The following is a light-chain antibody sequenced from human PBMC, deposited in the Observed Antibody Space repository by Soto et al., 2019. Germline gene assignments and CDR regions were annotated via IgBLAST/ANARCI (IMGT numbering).Light chain of an antibody. CDR2: DAS. J-gene: IGKJ1*01. Sequence: GDRVTITCRASQSISSWLAWYQQKPGKAPKLLIYDASSLESGVPSRFSGSGSGTDFILTISSLQPEDFATYYCQQYNSYSGTFGQGTKVDIK. V-gene: IGKV1-5*01. CDR3: QQYNSYSGT. CDR1: QSISSW.